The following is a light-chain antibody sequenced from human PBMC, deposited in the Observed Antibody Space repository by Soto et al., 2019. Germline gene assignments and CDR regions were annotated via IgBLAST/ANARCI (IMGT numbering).Light chain of an antibody. Sequence: QSVLTQPPSVSGAPGQRVTISCTGISSSIGAGYDVHGYQQLPGTAPKLLIYGNSNRPSGVPDRFSGSKSGTSASLAITGLQAEDEADYYCQSYDSSLSGWVFGGGTKLTVL. CDR3: QSYDSSLSGWV. CDR1: SSSIGAGYD. V-gene: IGLV1-40*01. J-gene: IGLJ3*02. CDR2: GNS.